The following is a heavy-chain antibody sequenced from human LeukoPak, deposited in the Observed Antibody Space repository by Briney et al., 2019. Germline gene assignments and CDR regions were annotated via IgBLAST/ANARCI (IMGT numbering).Heavy chain of an antibody. CDR1: GGSISSYY. CDR2: IYYSGST. Sequence: SETLSLTCTVSGGSISSYYWSWIRQPPGKGLEWIGYIYYSGSTNFNPSLKSRVTISVDTSKNQFSLKLSSVTAADTAVYYCARDEYSSGWPYYYYYGMDVWGQGTTVTVSS. V-gene: IGHV4-59*01. J-gene: IGHJ6*02. CDR3: ARDEYSSGWPYYYYYGMDV. D-gene: IGHD6-19*01.